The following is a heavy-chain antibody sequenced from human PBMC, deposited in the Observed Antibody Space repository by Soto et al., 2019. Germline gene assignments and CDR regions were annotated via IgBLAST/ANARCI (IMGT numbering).Heavy chain of an antibody. D-gene: IGHD3-9*01. CDR2: AYFSGST. V-gene: IGHV4-59*03. CDR1: GDSITNFH. Sequence: SETLSLTCSVFGDSITNFHWSWIRQPPGKGLEWIGYAYFSGSTKYNPSLKSRVIMSIDTSKNEFSLKLTSVTAADSAAYFCAAYDSEGYFDYWGQGALVTVSS. J-gene: IGHJ4*02. CDR3: AAYDSEGYFDY.